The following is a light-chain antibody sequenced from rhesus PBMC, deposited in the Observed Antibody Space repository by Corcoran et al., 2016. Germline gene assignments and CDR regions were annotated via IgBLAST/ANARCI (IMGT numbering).Light chain of an antibody. V-gene: IGKV1-28*01. CDR3: LQHNSYPLT. CDR2: ATS. J-gene: IGKJ4*01. CDR1: QGISSS. Sequence: DIQMTQSPSSLSASVGDTVTITCRASQGISSSLGWFQQNPGNAPKLLIYATSNLESGVPSRFSGSGSGTEFTLTISSLQPEDFAAYYCLQHNSYPLTFGGGTKVEIK.